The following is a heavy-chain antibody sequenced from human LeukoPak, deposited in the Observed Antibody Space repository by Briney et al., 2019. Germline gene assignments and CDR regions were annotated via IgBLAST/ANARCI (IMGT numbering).Heavy chain of an antibody. CDR3: ARGSWTYGMDV. Sequence: SETLSLTCTVSGDSISSYYWSWIRQPPGKGLEWIGYIYYSGSTNYSPSLKSRVTISIDTSKNQFSLKLNSVTAADTGVYYCARGSWTYGMDVWGQGTTVTVSS. V-gene: IGHV4-59*01. D-gene: IGHD3/OR15-3a*01. J-gene: IGHJ6*02. CDR1: GDSISSYY. CDR2: IYYSGST.